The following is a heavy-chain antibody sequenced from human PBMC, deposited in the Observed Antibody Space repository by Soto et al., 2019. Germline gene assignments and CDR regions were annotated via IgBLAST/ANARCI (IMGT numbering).Heavy chain of an antibody. V-gene: IGHV5-51*01. CDR3: ARGSEGYCSSTSCYYHYGMDV. D-gene: IGHD2-2*01. Sequence: GESLKISCKGSGYSFTSYWIGWVRQMPGKGLEWMGIIYPGDSDTRYSPSFQGQVTISADKSISTAYLQWSSLKASDTAMYYCARGSEGYCSSTSCYYHYGMDVWGQGTTVTVSS. CDR1: GYSFTSYW. J-gene: IGHJ6*02. CDR2: IYPGDSDT.